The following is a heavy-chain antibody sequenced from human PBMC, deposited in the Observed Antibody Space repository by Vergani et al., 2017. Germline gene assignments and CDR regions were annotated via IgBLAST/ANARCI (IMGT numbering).Heavy chain of an antibody. CDR2: IYYSGST. CDR1: GGSISSYY. Sequence: QVQLQESGPGLVKPSETLSLTCTVSGGSISSYYWSWIRQPPGKGLEWIGYIYYSGSTNYNPSLKSRVTISVDTSKNQFSLKLSSVTAADTAVYYCAREIVVVTAAINWFDPWGQGTLVTVSS. CDR3: AREIVVVTAAINWFDP. J-gene: IGHJ5*02. D-gene: IGHD2-2*02. V-gene: IGHV4-59*01.